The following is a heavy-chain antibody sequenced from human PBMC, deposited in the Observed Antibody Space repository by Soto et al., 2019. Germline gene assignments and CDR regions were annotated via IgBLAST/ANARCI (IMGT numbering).Heavy chain of an antibody. CDR1: GFTVSSNY. CDR3: ARMRGVRGAGFDY. Sequence: GGSLRLSCAASGFTVSSNYMSWVRQAPGKGLEWVSVIYSGGSTYYADSVKGRFTISRDNSKNTLYLQMNSLRAEDTAVYYCARMRGVRGAGFDYWGQGTLVTVSS. CDR2: IYSGGST. D-gene: IGHD3-10*01. V-gene: IGHV3-66*01. J-gene: IGHJ4*02.